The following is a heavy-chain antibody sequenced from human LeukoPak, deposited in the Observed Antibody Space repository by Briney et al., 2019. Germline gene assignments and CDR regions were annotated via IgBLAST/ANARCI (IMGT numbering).Heavy chain of an antibody. Sequence: GGSLRLSCAASGFTFSSYTMNWVRQAPGKGLEWVSGITSRSTTYYADSVKGRFTISRDNSKNMVWLQINSPTAEDTATYYCAKDGNWARFEDWGQGTLVTVSS. CDR2: ITSRSTT. D-gene: IGHD7-27*01. CDR3: AKDGNWARFED. CDR1: GFTFSSYT. J-gene: IGHJ4*02. V-gene: IGHV3-23*01.